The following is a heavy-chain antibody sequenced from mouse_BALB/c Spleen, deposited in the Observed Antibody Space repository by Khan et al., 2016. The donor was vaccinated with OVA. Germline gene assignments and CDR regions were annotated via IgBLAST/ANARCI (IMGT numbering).Heavy chain of an antibody. D-gene: IGHD3-3*01. CDR3: SRNPCAV. CDR1: GYTFTSYW. Sequence: QVQLQQPGTELVRPGTSVKLSCKASGYTFTSYWMNWIKQRPEQGLEWIGRIDPYDSETHYKHKVKGMATLNVDKSSNTAYRQLTSLTSEDSAVFNGSRNPCAVWGQGTLVTVSA. J-gene: IGHJ3*01. CDR2: IDPYDSET. V-gene: IGHV1-59*01.